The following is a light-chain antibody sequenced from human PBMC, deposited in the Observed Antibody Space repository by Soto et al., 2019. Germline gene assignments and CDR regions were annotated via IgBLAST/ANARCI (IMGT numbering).Light chain of an antibody. CDR3: QQSYSRPLT. J-gene: IGKJ3*01. CDR2: GAS. V-gene: IGKV1-39*01. CDR1: QYISSY. Sequence: DIQMTQSPSSLSASVGDRVTITCRASQYISSYVNWYQQKPGKAPKFLIYGASDLQRGVPSRFSGSGSGTDFTRTINSLQPEDFATYYCQQSYSRPLTFGPGTKLDIK.